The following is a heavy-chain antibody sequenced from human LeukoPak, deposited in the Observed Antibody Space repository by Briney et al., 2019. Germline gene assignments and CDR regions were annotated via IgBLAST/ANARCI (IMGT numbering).Heavy chain of an antibody. CDR1: GGSISSANYY. J-gene: IGHJ4*02. V-gene: IGHV4-30-4*08. D-gene: IGHD5-12*01. CDR3: ARDYGGYGRFDF. CDR2: IYYTGGT. Sequence: SQTLSLTCTVSGGSISSANYYWNWIRQPPGKGLEWFGYIYYTGGTYYNPSLKSRVTISVDTSKNQFSLKLNSVTAADTAVYYCARDYGGYGRFDFWGQGTLVTVSS.